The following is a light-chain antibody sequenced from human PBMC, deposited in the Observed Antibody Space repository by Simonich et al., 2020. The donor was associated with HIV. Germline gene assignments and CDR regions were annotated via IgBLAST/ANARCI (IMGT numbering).Light chain of an antibody. J-gene: IGKJ1*01. CDR2: GAS. Sequence: EIVMTQSPATLSVSPGERATLSCRASQSVSSNLAWYQQKPGQAPRLLIYGASTRATGIPARFSGSGSGTDFTLTISRLEPEDFAVYYCQQYNKWPPWTFGQGTKVEI. CDR1: QSVSSN. CDR3: QQYNKWPPWT. V-gene: IGKV3-15*01.